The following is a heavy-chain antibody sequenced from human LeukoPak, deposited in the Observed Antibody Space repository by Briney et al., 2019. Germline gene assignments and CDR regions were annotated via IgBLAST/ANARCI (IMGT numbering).Heavy chain of an antibody. CDR3: ARGGIAARFAY. CDR1: GFTFSSYE. J-gene: IGHJ4*02. V-gene: IGHV3-48*03. Sequence: PGGSLRLSCAASGFTFSSYEMNWVRQAPGKGLEWVSYISSGSSSIFYADSVKGRFTISRDNAKNSLYRQMNSLRVEDTAVYYCARGGIAARFAYWGQGTLVTVSS. D-gene: IGHD6-6*01. CDR2: ISSGSSSI.